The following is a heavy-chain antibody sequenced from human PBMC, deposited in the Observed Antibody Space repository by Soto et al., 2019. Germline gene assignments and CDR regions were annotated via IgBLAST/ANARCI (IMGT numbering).Heavy chain of an antibody. Sequence: SETLSLTCTVSGGSISSYYWSWIRQPPGKGLEWIGYIYYSGSTNYNPSLKSRVTISVDTSKNQFSLKLSSVTAADTAVYYCARDPSKPWLYYYYGMDVWGQGTTVTVSS. CDR3: ARDPSKPWLYYYYGMDV. J-gene: IGHJ6*02. CDR2: IYYSGST. V-gene: IGHV4-59*01. D-gene: IGHD5-12*01. CDR1: GGSISSYY.